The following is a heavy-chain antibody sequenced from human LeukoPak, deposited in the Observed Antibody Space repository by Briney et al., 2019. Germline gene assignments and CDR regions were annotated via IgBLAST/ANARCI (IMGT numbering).Heavy chain of an antibody. V-gene: IGHV4-31*03. Sequence: SETLSLTCTVSGGSISSGGYYWSWIRQHPGKGLEWIGYIYYSGSTYYNPSLKSRVTISVDTSKNQFSLKLSSVTAADTAVYYCARDEPAGYFDYWGQGTLVTVSS. CDR1: GGSISSGGYY. CDR2: IYYSGST. CDR3: ARDEPAGYFDY. J-gene: IGHJ4*02. D-gene: IGHD1-14*01.